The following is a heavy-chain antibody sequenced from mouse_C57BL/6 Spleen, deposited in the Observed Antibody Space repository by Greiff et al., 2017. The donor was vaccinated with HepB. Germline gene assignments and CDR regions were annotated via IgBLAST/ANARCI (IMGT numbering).Heavy chain of an antibody. D-gene: IGHD2-4*01. V-gene: IGHV1-78*01. CDR1: GYTFTDHT. CDR3: ATYYDYDGPLCY. CDR2: IYPRDGST. J-gene: IGHJ2*01. Sequence: VKLMESDAELVKPGASVKISCKVSGYTFTDHTIHWMKQRPEQGLEWIGYIYPRDGSTKYNEKFKGKATLTADKSSSTAYMQLNSLTSEDSAVYFCATYYDYDGPLCYWGQGTTLTVSS.